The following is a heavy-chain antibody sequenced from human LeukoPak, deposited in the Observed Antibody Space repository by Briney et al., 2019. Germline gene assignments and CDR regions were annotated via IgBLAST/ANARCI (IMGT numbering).Heavy chain of an antibody. Sequence: GGSLRLSCAASGFTFTTYWMTWVRQAPGKGLEWVANIKQDGSEKYYVDSVKGRFTISRDNAESSLYLQMSSLRAEDTAVYYCARGRGVDYWGQGTLVTVSP. J-gene: IGHJ4*02. CDR1: GFTFTTYW. CDR3: ARGRGVDY. D-gene: IGHD3-10*01. V-gene: IGHV3-7*01. CDR2: IKQDGSEK.